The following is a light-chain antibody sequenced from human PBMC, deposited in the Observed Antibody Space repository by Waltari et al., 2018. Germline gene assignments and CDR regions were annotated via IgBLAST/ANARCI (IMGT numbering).Light chain of an antibody. Sequence: SYVVTQPPSVSVAPGQTARISGGGTDFGSQPVHWSQQKPGQAPVLVVFDERFRPSGIPGRFSGSNSGNTATLTINRVEAGDEADYYCQVWDSRSDHVVFGGGTKLTLL. CDR2: DER. V-gene: IGLV3-21*02. J-gene: IGLJ3*02. CDR1: DFGSQP. CDR3: QVWDSRSDHVV.